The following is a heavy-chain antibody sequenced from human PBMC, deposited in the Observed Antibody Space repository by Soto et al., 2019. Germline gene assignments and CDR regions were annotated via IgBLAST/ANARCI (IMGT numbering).Heavy chain of an antibody. D-gene: IGHD2-2*01. Sequence: ASVKVSCKVSGYTLTELSMHWVRQAPGKGLEWMGGFDPEDGETIYAQKFQGRVTMTEDTSTDTAYMELSSLRSEDTAVYYCATARPTMSYYYYYMDVWGKGTTVTVSS. V-gene: IGHV1-24*01. J-gene: IGHJ6*03. CDR3: ATARPTMSYYYYYMDV. CDR1: GYTLTELS. CDR2: FDPEDGET.